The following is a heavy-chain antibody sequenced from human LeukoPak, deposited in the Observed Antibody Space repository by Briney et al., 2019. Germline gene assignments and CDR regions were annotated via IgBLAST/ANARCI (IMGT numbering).Heavy chain of an antibody. CDR2: ISWNSGSI. J-gene: IGHJ4*02. D-gene: IGHD3-3*01. CDR1: GFTFDDYA. Sequence: QAGGSLRLSCAASGFTFDDYAMHWVRQAPGKGLEWVSGISWNSGSIGYADSVKGRFTISRDNAKNSLYLQMNSLRAEDTAVYYCARGDDFWSGYPPTLLYYWGQGTLVTVSS. V-gene: IGHV3-9*01. CDR3: ARGDDFWSGYPPTLLYY.